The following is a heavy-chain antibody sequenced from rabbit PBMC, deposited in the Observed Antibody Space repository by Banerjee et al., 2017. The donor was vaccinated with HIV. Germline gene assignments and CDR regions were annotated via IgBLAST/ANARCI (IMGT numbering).Heavy chain of an antibody. Sequence: TYYANWVNGRFTISSNTNQNTVSLQMTSLTAADTATYFCAREDVGGSVSLWGPGTLVTVS. CDR2: T. V-gene: IGHV1S47*01. J-gene: IGHJ6*01. D-gene: IGHD1-1*01. CDR3: AREDVGGSVSL.